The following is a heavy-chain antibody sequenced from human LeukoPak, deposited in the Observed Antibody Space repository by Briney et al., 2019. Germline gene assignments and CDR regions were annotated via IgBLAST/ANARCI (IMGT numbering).Heavy chain of an antibody. Sequence: SGTLSLTCTVSGGSISSSNYYWGWIRQPPGKGLEWIGSIYYSGSTYYNPSLKSRVTISVDTSKNQFSLKLSSVTAADTAVYYCTRHLYGLGSRYWGQGALVTVSS. D-gene: IGHD3-10*01. CDR3: TRHLYGLGSRY. CDR2: IYYSGST. V-gene: IGHV4-39*01. J-gene: IGHJ4*02. CDR1: GGSISSSNYY.